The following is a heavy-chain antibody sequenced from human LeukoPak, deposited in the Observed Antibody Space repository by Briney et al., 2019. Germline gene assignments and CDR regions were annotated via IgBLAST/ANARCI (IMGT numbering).Heavy chain of an antibody. CDR3: ARHHQGAVAAFEV. Sequence: SETLSLTCAVYGGSFSGYYWSWIRQPPGKGLEWIGEINHSGSTNYNPSLKSRVTISVDTSKNQFSLKLSSVTAADTAVYYCARHHQGAVAAFEVWGQGTMVTVSS. V-gene: IGHV4-34*01. CDR1: GGSFSGYY. J-gene: IGHJ3*01. CDR2: INHSGST. D-gene: IGHD4-23*01.